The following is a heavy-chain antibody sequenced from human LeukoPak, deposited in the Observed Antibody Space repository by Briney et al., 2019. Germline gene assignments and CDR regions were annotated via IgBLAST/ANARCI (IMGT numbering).Heavy chain of an antibody. CDR1: GFTFSDYY. Sequence: PGGSLRLSCAASGFTFSDYYMSWVRQAPGKGLEWVSVIYSGDNTDYADSVKGRFTISRDNSKNTLYLQMNSLRAEDTGVYYCARDWGYCSSTSCHVFDYWGQGTLVTVSS. CDR2: IYSGDNT. D-gene: IGHD2-2*01. J-gene: IGHJ4*02. CDR3: ARDWGYCSSTSCHVFDY. V-gene: IGHV3-53*01.